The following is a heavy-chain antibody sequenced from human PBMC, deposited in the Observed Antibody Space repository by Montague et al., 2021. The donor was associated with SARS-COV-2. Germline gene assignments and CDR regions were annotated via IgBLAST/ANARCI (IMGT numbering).Heavy chain of an antibody. CDR2: VSGDGDST. CDR3: AKCLRFSGFDGNYFDS. CDR1: GFYFNDYG. J-gene: IGHJ4*02. D-gene: IGHD5-12*01. V-gene: IGHV3-23*01. Sequence: SLRLSCAVSGFYFNDYGMSWVRQAPGKGLDWVSAVSGDGDSTYYADSVKGRFTISRDNSKNTLYLQMNSLRAEDTAVYYRAKCLRFSGFDGNYFDSWGQGTLVTVSS.